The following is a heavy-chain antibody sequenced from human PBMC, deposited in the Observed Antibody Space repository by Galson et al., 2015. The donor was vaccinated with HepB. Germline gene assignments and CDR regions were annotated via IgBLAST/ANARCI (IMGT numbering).Heavy chain of an antibody. CDR3: ARVEGDSFGYDGFDT. V-gene: IGHV3-66*01. D-gene: IGHD5-18*01. J-gene: IGHJ3*02. CDR2: IYSGGGT. CDR1: GLTVNSNY. Sequence: SLRLSCAASGLTVNSNYMSWVRQAPGKGLEWVSVIYSGGGTNYADSVKGRFTISRDNSKNTLYLQMRSLRAEDTAVYYCARVEGDSFGYDGFDTWGQGTMVTVSS.